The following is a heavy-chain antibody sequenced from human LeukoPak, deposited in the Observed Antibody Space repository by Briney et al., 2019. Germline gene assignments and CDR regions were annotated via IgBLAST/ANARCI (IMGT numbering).Heavy chain of an antibody. J-gene: IGHJ4*02. CDR1: GFTFSGSA. Sequence: GGSLRLSCAASGFTFSGSAMHWVRQASGKGLEWVGRIRSKANSYATAYAASVEGRFTISRDDSKNTAYLQMNSLKTEDTAVYYCTALGIAAAGTDYWGQGTLVTVSS. D-gene: IGHD6-13*01. V-gene: IGHV3-73*01. CDR2: IRSKANSYAT. CDR3: TALGIAAAGTDY.